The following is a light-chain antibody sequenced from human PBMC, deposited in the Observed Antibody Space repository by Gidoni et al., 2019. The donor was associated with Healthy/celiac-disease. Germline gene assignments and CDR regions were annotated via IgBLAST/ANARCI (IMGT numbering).Light chain of an antibody. CDR1: SSNIGSNY. J-gene: IGLJ3*02. V-gene: IGLV1-47*01. CDR2: RNN. CDR3: AAWDDSRSGPV. Sequence: QSVLTQPPSPSLTPAPMVTISFSGISSNIGSNYVDWYQQLPGKAPKLLIYRNNQRPSGVPDRFSGSKSGTSASRDISGLRSEDEADYDCAAWDDSRSGPVFGGGTKLTVL.